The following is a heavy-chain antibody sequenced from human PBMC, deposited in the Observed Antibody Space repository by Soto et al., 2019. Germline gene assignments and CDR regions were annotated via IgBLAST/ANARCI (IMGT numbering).Heavy chain of an antibody. V-gene: IGHV3-20*04. CDR3: AGKYDSSGS. CDR2: INRNGGST. D-gene: IGHD3-22*01. J-gene: IGHJ5*02. Sequence: PGGSVRLSCAASGFTFGDYDMSWVRQAPGKGLEWVSGINRNGGSTGYADSVKGRFTISRDNAKNSLYLQMNSLRAEDTAFYYCAGKYDSSGSWGQGTLVTVSS. CDR1: GFTFGDYD.